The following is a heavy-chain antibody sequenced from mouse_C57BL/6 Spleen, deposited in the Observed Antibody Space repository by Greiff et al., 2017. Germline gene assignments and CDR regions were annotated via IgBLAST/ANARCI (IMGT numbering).Heavy chain of an antibody. J-gene: IGHJ1*03. V-gene: IGHV3-6*01. CDR1: GYSITSGYY. CDR3: ARGDYYGSSYFDV. Sequence: VQLQQSGPGLVKPSQSLSLTCSVTGYSITSGYYWNWIRQFPGNKLEWMGYISYDGSNNYNPSLKNRISITRDTSKNQFFLKLNSVTTEDTATYYCARGDYYGSSYFDVWGTGTTVTGSS. D-gene: IGHD1-1*01. CDR2: ISYDGSN.